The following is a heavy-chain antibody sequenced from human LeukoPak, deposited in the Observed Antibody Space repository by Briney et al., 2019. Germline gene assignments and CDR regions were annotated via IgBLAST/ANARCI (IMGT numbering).Heavy chain of an antibody. V-gene: IGHV3-30*18. CDR1: GFTFSSYA. Sequence: GGSLRLSCATSGFTFSSYAMGWVRQAPGKGLEWVAVISYDGSNKYYADSVKGRFTISRDNSKNTLYLQMNSLRAEDTAVYYCAKDDRIAAAVNYYGMDVWGQGTTVTVSS. CDR3: AKDDRIAAAVNYYGMDV. D-gene: IGHD6-13*01. CDR2: ISYDGSNK. J-gene: IGHJ6*02.